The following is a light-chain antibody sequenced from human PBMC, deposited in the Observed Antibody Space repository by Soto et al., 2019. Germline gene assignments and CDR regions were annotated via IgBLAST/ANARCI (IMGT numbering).Light chain of an antibody. Sequence: DIQMTQSPSTLSASVGDRDTITCRASHNINDWLAWYQQKPGEAPKLLISDAFNLASGVPSSFSGSISGTEFTLTISSMQPDDFATYYCQQLNTYQWTFGQGTRVEVK. J-gene: IGKJ1*01. V-gene: IGKV1-5*01. CDR1: HNINDW. CDR2: DAF. CDR3: QQLNTYQWT.